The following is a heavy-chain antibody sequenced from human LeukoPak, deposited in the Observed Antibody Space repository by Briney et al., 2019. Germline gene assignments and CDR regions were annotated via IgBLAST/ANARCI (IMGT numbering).Heavy chain of an antibody. Sequence: SETLSLTCTVSGGSISSYYWSWIRQPAGKGLEWIGRIHTTGSTNYNPSLKSRVTISVDTSKNQFSLKLSSVTAADTAVYYCARGQKYTSGYTVTELGSRYFDYWGQGTLVTVSS. CDR1: GGSISSYY. V-gene: IGHV4-4*07. CDR2: IHTTGST. J-gene: IGHJ4*02. D-gene: IGHD5-18*01. CDR3: ARGQKYTSGYTVTELGSRYFDY.